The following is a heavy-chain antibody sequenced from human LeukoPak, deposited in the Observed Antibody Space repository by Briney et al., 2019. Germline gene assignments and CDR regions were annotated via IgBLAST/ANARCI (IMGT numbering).Heavy chain of an antibody. Sequence: GGSLRLSCAASGFIFSTYVMSWVRQAPGKGLEWVSSISNSGGSSYYADPVKGRFTISRDNSKTTLYLQMNSLRAEDTAVYYCAKGKGGSTSHLDYWGQGSLVTVSS. D-gene: IGHD6-13*01. CDR1: GFIFSTYV. V-gene: IGHV3-23*01. CDR2: ISNSGGSS. J-gene: IGHJ4*02. CDR3: AKGKGGSTSHLDY.